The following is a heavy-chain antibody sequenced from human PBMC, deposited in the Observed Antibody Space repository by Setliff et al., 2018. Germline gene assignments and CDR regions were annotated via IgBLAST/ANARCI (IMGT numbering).Heavy chain of an antibody. Sequence: GGSLRLSCSASGFHFSGSWMSWVRQAPGKGLEWVANINQDGSQKYYVDSVKGRFITTRNNAKNSVFLQLTSLRAEDTAVYYCARDATHFSKFRGINIRYFNMDVWGKGTTVTVSS. CDR2: INQDGSQK. CDR1: GFHFSGSW. D-gene: IGHD3-10*01. J-gene: IGHJ6*03. V-gene: IGHV3-7*01. CDR3: ARDATHFSKFRGINIRYFNMDV.